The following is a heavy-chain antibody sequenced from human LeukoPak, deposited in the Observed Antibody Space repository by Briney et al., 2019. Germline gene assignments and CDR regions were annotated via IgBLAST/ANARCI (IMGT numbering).Heavy chain of an antibody. CDR1: GGSFSGYY. CDR2: INHSGST. D-gene: IGHD3-3*01. J-gene: IGHJ3*02. CDR3: ARAPISSSAFDI. Sequence: SETLSLTCAVYGGSFSGYYWSWIRQPPGKGLEWIGEINHSGSTNYNPSLKCRVTISVDTSKNQFSLKLSSVTAADTAVYYCARAPISSSAFDIWGQGTMVTVSS. V-gene: IGHV4-34*01.